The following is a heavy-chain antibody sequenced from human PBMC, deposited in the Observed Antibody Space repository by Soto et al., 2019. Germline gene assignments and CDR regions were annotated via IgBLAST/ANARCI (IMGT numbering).Heavy chain of an antibody. CDR3: ARDGGLVGLAIPDAGYYYGMDV. V-gene: IGHV4-31*03. Sequence: QVQLQESGPGLVKPSQTLSLTCTVSGGSISSGGYYWSWIRQHPGKGLEWIGYIYYSGSTYYNPSLESRVTISVDTSKNQFSLKLSSVTAADTAVYYCARDGGLVGLAIPDAGYYYGMDVWGQGTTVTVSS. D-gene: IGHD1-26*01. J-gene: IGHJ6*02. CDR2: IYYSGST. CDR1: GGSISSGGYY.